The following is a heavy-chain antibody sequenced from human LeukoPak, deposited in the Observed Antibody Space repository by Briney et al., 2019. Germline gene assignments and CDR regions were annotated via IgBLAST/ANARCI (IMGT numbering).Heavy chain of an antibody. Sequence: ALVKVSCKASGYTFSSYGISWVRQAPGQGLEWMGWISAYNGVTNYAQRLQGRVTMTTDTSTSTAYMELRGLRSDDTAVYYCLRAPSWLGGPGGPKWWYFDYWGQGTMVTVSS. CDR1: GYTFSSYG. CDR3: LRAPSWLGGPGGPKWWYFDY. CDR2: ISAYNGVT. V-gene: IGHV1-18*01. J-gene: IGHJ4*02. D-gene: IGHD2-15*01.